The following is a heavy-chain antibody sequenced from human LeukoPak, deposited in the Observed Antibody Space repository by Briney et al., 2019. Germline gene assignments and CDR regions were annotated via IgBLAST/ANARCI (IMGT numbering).Heavy chain of an antibody. CDR1: GFTFDDYG. D-gene: IGHD3-10*01. CDR3: GKGDYGFGSCNDY. V-gene: IGHV3-20*04. Sequence: GGSLRLACAASGFTFDDYGMSWVRQAPGEGLEWVTGIIWSGGSTGYVDSGKGRFTVSRDNAKNSLVLKMKSLGAEKTAFYYCGKGDYGFGSCNDYWGQGALVTVSS. J-gene: IGHJ4*02. CDR2: IIWSGGST.